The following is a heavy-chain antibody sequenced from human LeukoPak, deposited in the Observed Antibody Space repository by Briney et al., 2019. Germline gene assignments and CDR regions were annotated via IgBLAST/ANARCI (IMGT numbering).Heavy chain of an antibody. CDR3: ARGQGFYCSGGSCYSVWFDP. V-gene: IGHV4-38-2*02. Sequence: SETLSLTCTVSGYSISSGYYCGWIRQPPGKGLELIGSIYHSGGTYYKPSLKSRVTISVDTSNNQFSLKLSSVTAADTAVYYCARGQGFYCSGGSCYSVWFDPWGQGTLVTVSS. CDR1: GYSISSGYY. J-gene: IGHJ5*02. CDR2: IYHSGGT. D-gene: IGHD2-15*01.